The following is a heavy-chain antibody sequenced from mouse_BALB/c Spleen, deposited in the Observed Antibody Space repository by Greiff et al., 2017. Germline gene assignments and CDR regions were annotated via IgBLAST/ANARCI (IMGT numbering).Heavy chain of an antibody. CDR1: GFNIKDTY. Sequence: EVQLQQSGAELVKPGASVKLSCTASGFNIKDTYMHWVKQRPEQGLEWIGRIDPANGNTKYDPKFQGKATITADTSSNTAYLQLSSLTSEDTAVYYCASKTTVVADYYAMDYWGQGTSVTVSS. CDR3: ASKTTVVADYYAMDY. V-gene: IGHV14-3*02. CDR2: IDPANGNT. J-gene: IGHJ4*01. D-gene: IGHD1-1*01.